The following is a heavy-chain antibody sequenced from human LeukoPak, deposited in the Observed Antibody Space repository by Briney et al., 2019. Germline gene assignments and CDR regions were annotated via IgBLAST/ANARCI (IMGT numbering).Heavy chain of an antibody. J-gene: IGHJ4*02. CDR2: ISAYNGNT. CDR3: ARVGSITMVRGVIPPDY. V-gene: IGHV1-18*01. Sequence: ASVKLSCKASGYTFTSYGISWVRQAPGQGLEWMGWISAYNGNTNYAQKLQGRVTMTTDTSTSTAYMELRSLRSDDTAVYYCARVGSITMVRGVIPPDYWGQGTLVTVSS. D-gene: IGHD3-10*01. CDR1: GYTFTSYG.